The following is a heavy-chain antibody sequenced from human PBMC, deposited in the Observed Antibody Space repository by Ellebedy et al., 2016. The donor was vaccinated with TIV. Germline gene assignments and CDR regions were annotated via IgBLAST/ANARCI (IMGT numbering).Heavy chain of an antibody. CDR3: AKRDRDLVVVVSAHEDY. V-gene: IGHV3-23*01. CDR2: IIGSGNYT. Sequence: GESLKISCAASGFTFSNYAMSWVRQAPGKGLEWVAAIIGSGNYTYYADYVKGRFIISRYNSKNTVYLQMNSLRAEDTAIYYCAKRDRDLVVVVSAHEDYWGQGTLVTASS. CDR1: GFTFSNYA. D-gene: IGHD2-15*01. J-gene: IGHJ4*02.